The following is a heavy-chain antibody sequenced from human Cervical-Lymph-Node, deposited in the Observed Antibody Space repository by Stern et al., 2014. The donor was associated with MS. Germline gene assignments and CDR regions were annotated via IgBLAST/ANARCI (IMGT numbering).Heavy chain of an antibody. CDR1: GGTFNNHV. CDR3: ANRDMGYTYGRHDY. J-gene: IGHJ4*02. Sequence: QVQLGQSGAEVKKPGSSVKVSCKASGGTFNNHVISWVRQARGQGLEWMGGIIPMFGTHNYARKFQGRVTIIADKSTSTVHMVLRNLNDEDTAMYYCANRDMGYTYGRHDYWGQGTLVTVS. CDR2: IIPMFGTH. V-gene: IGHV1-69*06. D-gene: IGHD5-12*01.